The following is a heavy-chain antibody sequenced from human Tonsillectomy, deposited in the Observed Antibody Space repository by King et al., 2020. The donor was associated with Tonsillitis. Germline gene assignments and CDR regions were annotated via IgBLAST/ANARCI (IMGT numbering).Heavy chain of an antibody. D-gene: IGHD5-18*01. J-gene: IGHJ6*02. Sequence: VQLVESGGGLVQPGGSLRLSCAASGFTFSSYWMSWVRQAPGKGLEWVANIKQDGSEKYYVDSVKGRFTISRDNAKNSLYLQMNSLRAADTAVYYCARVVKSYGYPRDGMDVWGQGTTVTVSS. CDR2: IKQDGSEK. CDR3: ARVVKSYGYPRDGMDV. V-gene: IGHV3-7*01. CDR1: GFTFSSYW.